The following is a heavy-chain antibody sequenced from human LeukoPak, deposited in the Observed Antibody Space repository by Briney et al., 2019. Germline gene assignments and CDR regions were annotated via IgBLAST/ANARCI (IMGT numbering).Heavy chain of an antibody. CDR2: ISQDGSGK. CDR1: GFTFSNYW. J-gene: IGHJ4*02. CDR3: ARDGRGYSSSWADY. D-gene: IGHD6-13*01. Sequence: GGSLRLSCGASGFTFSNYWMSWVRQAPGKGLEWVINISQDGSGKNYADSVEGRFTISRDNAKNSLYLQMNSLRAEDTAVYYCARDGRGYSSSWADYWGQGTLVTVSS. V-gene: IGHV3-7*03.